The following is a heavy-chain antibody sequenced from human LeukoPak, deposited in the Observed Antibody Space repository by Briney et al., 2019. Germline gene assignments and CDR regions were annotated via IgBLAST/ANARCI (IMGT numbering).Heavy chain of an antibody. CDR3: ARDPVLLWFGELSHYYYYMDV. CDR1: GYTLTELS. J-gene: IGHJ6*03. V-gene: IGHV1-24*01. Sequence: GASVKVPCKVSGYTLTELSMHWVRQAPGKGLEWMGGFDPEDGETIYAQKFQGRVTMTEDTSTDTAYMELSSLRSDDTAVYYCARDPVLLWFGELSHYYYYMDVWGKGTTVTISS. CDR2: FDPEDGET. D-gene: IGHD3-10*01.